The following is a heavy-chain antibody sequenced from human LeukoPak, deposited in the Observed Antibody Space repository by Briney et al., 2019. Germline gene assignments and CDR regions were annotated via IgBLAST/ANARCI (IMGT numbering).Heavy chain of an antibody. CDR2: ISYDGSDK. CDR3: AKGAGAAGTY. J-gene: IGHJ4*02. CDR1: GFTFSSYG. V-gene: IGHV3-30*18. Sequence: PGGSLRLSCAASGFTFSSYGMHWVRQAPGKGLEWVAVISYDGSDKYYADSVKGRFTISRDNSKNTLYLQMNSLRAEDTAVYYCAKGAGAAGTYWGQGTLVTVSS. D-gene: IGHD6-13*01.